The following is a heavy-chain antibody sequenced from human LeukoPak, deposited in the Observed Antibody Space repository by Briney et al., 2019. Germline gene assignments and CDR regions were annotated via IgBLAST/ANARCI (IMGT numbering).Heavy chain of an antibody. D-gene: IGHD3-22*01. CDR2: VNHRGST. CDR1: GGSFSGYY. Sequence: SETLSLTCAVYGGSFSGYYWSWIRQPPGKGLEWIGEVNHRGSTNFSPSLKSRVTTSVDTSKNRFSLKLSSVTAADTAVYYCARGRRGSYYYDSSGYLTRSSYYFDYWGQGTLVTVSS. V-gene: IGHV4-34*01. J-gene: IGHJ4*02. CDR3: ARGRRGSYYYDSSGYLTRSSYYFDY.